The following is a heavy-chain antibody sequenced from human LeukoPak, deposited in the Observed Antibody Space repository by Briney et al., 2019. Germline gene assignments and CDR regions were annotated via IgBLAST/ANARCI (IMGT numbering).Heavy chain of an antibody. CDR2: ISSSSSYI. CDR3: ARGSGWYSEYYYGLDV. J-gene: IGHJ6*02. D-gene: IGHD6-19*01. V-gene: IGHV3-21*01. Sequence: PGGSLRLSCAASGFTFSSYSMNWVRQAPGKGMEWVSSISSSSSYIYYADSVKGRFTISRDNAKNSLYLQMNSLRAEDTAVYYCARGSGWYSEYYYGLDVWGQGTTVIVSS. CDR1: GFTFSSYS.